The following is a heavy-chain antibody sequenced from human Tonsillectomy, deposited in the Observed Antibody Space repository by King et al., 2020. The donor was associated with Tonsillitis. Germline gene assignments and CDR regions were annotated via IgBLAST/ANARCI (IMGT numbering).Heavy chain of an antibody. CDR3: AGVSGNAFDI. CDR2: ISYSGST. V-gene: IGHV4-31*01. J-gene: IGHJ3*02. Sequence: VQLQESGPGLVKASQTLSLTCTVSGGSISSGAYYWSWIRQHPGKGLEWIGYISYSGSTYYNPSLKSLVTISVDTSENQFSLKVKSVIAADTAVYFCAGVSGNAFDIWGQGTMVTVSS. D-gene: IGHD3-10*01. CDR1: GGSISSGAYY.